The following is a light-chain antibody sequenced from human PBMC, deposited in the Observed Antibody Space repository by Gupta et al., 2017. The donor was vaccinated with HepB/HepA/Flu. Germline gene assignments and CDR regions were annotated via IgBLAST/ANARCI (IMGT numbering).Light chain of an antibody. CDR1: QSISSY. J-gene: IGKJ1*01. CDR2: TAS. V-gene: IGKV1-39*01. CDR3: PQSYSKPLT. Sequence: DIQMTQSPSSLSASVGDRVTITCRTSQSISSYLNWYQQKPGKAPKLLIYTASSLQSGVPSRFSGSGSGTDFTLTISSLQPEDFATYFCPQSYSKPLTFGKGTTVEIK.